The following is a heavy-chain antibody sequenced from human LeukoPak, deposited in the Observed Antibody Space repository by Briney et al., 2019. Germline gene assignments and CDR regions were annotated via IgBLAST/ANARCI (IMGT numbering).Heavy chain of an antibody. CDR1: GFTFSSHW. V-gene: IGHV3-7*01. Sequence: GGSLRLSCAASGFTFSSHWMSWVRQAPGKGLEWVANIKQDGSEKYYVDSVKGRFTISRDNAKNSLYLQMNSLRAEDTAVYYCARDIRTYSNYYYYYGMDVWGQGTTVTVSS. J-gene: IGHJ6*02. CDR2: IKQDGSEK. CDR3: ARDIRTYSNYYYYYGMDV. D-gene: IGHD2-15*01.